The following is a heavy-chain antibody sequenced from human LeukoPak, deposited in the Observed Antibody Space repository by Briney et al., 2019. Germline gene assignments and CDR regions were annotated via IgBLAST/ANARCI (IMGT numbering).Heavy chain of an antibody. CDR1: GHTFTSYG. D-gene: IGHD2-2*01. V-gene: IGHV1-18*01. J-gene: IGHJ4*02. CDR3: ARDRVDCSSISCLENFDY. Sequence: ASVKVSCKASGHTFTSYGISWVRQAPGQGLEWMGWIGAYNGNTNYAQKLQGRVTMTTDTSTNTAYMELRSLRSDDTAVYYCARDRVDCSSISCLENFDYWGQGTLVTVSS. CDR2: IGAYNGNT.